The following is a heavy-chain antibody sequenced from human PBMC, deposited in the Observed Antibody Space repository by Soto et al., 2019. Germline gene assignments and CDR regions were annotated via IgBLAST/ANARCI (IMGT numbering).Heavy chain of an antibody. CDR2: IYSSGKT. Sequence: QVQLQESGPGLVKPSQTLSLTCTVSGGSISSGYYYWSWIRQPPGKGLEWIGYIYSSGKTYYNPSLKSRLTMSVDTSKNQFSLKLSSVTDADTAVYYCARDEGYYYGSGWGQGTLVTVSS. V-gene: IGHV4-30-4*01. D-gene: IGHD3-10*01. CDR1: GGSISSGYYY. CDR3: ARDEGYYYGSG. J-gene: IGHJ4*02.